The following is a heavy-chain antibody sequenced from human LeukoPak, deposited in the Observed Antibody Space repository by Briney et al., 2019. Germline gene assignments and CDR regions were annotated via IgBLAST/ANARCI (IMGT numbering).Heavy chain of an antibody. CDR3: ARLGTDAFDI. J-gene: IGHJ3*02. D-gene: IGHD1-1*01. CDR2: IYYSGST. CDR1: GGSISSYY. V-gene: IGHV4-59*08. Sequence: PSETLSFTCTVSGGSISSYYWSWIRQPPGKGLEWIGYIYYSGSTNYNPSLKSRVTISVDTSKNQFSLKLSSVTAADTAVYYCARLGTDAFDIWGQGTMVTVSS.